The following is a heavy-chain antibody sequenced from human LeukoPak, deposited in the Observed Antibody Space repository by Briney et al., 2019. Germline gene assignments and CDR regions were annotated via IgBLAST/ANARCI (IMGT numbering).Heavy chain of an antibody. Sequence: SETLSLTCTVSGGSISSYYWSWIRQPPGKGLKWIGYIYYSGSTNYNPSLKSRVTISVDTSKNQFSLKLSSVTAADTAVYYCARFGDDYGDYTAFDIWGQGTMVTVSS. J-gene: IGHJ3*02. V-gene: IGHV4-59*08. D-gene: IGHD4-17*01. CDR2: IYYSGST. CDR3: ARFGDDYGDYTAFDI. CDR1: GGSISSYY.